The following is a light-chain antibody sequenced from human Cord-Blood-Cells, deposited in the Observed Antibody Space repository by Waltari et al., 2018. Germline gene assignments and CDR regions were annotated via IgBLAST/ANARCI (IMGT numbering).Light chain of an antibody. J-gene: IGKJ3*01. V-gene: IGKV2-28*01. CDR1: ESLLHSNGYNS. CDR3: MQALQKAT. CDR2: LGS. Sequence: DIVMTQSPLSLPVTPGEPASISCRSSESLLHSNGYNSLDWYLQKPGQSQQLLIYLGSNRASGVPDRFSGSGSGTDFTLKISRVEAEDVGVSYCMQALQKATFGPGTKVDIK.